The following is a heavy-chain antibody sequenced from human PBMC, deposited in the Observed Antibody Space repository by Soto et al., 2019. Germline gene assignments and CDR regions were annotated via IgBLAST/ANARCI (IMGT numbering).Heavy chain of an antibody. CDR2: IYYSGGT. V-gene: IGHV4-31*03. J-gene: IGHJ4*02. D-gene: IGHD3-22*01. Sequence: SETLSLTCTVSGGSISSGDYYWSWTRQHPGKGLEWIGYIYYSGGTHYSSSLKSRVTMSIDTSKNQFPLKLTSVTAADTAVYYCARLSSIDSSGYYLDYWGQGTLVTVSS. CDR1: GGSISSGDYY. CDR3: ARLSSIDSSGYYLDY.